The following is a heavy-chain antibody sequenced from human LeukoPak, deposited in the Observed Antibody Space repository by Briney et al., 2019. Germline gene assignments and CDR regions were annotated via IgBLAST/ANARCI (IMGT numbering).Heavy chain of an antibody. CDR3: ARGVIYDYVWGSYRYRLYYFDY. Sequence: GASVTVSCKASGYTFTGYYMHWVRQAPGQGLEWMGWMSAYNGNTNYAQKLQGRVTMTRNTSISTAYMELSSLRSEDTAVYYCARGVIYDYVWGSYRYRLYYFDYWGQGTLVTVSS. V-gene: IGHV1-8*02. CDR1: GYTFTGYY. CDR2: MSAYNGNT. J-gene: IGHJ4*02. D-gene: IGHD3-16*02.